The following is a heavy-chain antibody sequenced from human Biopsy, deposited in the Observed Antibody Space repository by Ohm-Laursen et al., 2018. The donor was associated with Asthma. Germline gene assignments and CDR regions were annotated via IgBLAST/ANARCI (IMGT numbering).Heavy chain of an antibody. Sequence: SLRLSCAASGFTFSDYYMSWIRQAPGKGLEWVSYISSSGGTIYYADSVKGRFTISRDNAQNSLILQMTSLGAEDTAVYYCASECTVATCPLAYWGQGALVTVSS. CDR2: ISSSGGTI. D-gene: IGHD2-8*02. J-gene: IGHJ4*02. V-gene: IGHV3-11*01. CDR3: ASECTVATCPLAY. CDR1: GFTFSDYY.